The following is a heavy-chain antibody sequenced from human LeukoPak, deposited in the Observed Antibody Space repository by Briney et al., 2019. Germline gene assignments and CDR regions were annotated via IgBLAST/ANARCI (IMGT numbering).Heavy chain of an antibody. Sequence: GASVKVSCKASVYTFTGYYMHWVRQAPGQGLEWMGWINPNSGGTNYAQKFQGRVTMTRDTSISTAYMELSRLRSDDTAVYYCARVRLWFGEFQPWGQGTLVTVSS. J-gene: IGHJ5*02. CDR3: ARVRLWFGEFQP. V-gene: IGHV1-2*02. D-gene: IGHD3-10*01. CDR2: INPNSGGT. CDR1: VYTFTGYY.